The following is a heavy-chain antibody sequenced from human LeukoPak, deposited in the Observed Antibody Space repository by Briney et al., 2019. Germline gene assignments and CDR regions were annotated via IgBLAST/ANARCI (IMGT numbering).Heavy chain of an antibody. J-gene: IGHJ3*02. V-gene: IGHV4-59*08. CDR2: IYYSGST. CDR3: ARPQDYGDGAFDI. D-gene: IGHD4-17*01. CDR1: GGSISSYY. Sequence: NPSETLPLTCTVSGGSISSYYWSWIRQPPGKGLEWIGYIYYSGSTNYNPSLKSRVTISVDTSKNQFSLKLSSVTAADTAVYYCARPQDYGDGAFDIWGQGTMVTVSS.